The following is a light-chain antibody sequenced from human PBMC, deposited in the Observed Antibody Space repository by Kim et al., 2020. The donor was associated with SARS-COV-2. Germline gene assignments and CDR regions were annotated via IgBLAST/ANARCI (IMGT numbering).Light chain of an antibody. CDR2: SNN. CDR1: RSNYGGHS. CDR3: AAWDDSLNGVV. Sequence: GQRVTISCSGSRSNYGGHSVNWYPQLPATAPKLLSYSNNQRPSGVPDRFSGSKSGTSASLAISGLQSEDEADYYCAAWDDSLNGVVFGGGTQLTVL. V-gene: IGLV1-44*01. J-gene: IGLJ2*01.